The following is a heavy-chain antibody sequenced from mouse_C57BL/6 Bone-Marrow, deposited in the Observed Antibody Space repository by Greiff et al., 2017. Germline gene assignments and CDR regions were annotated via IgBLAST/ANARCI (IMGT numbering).Heavy chain of an antibody. CDR1: GFTIKDYY. V-gene: IGHV14-2*01. CDR2: IDPEDGDT. CDR3: TRARNYYGTNY. J-gene: IGHJ2*01. Sequence: VQLKESGAELVKPGASVKLSCTASGFTIKDYYIHWVKQRTEQGLEWIGRIDPEDGDTKYDPKFKDKATITADTSSNTAYLQLSSLTSEDTAVYYGTRARNYYGTNYWGQGTTLTVSA. D-gene: IGHD1-1*01.